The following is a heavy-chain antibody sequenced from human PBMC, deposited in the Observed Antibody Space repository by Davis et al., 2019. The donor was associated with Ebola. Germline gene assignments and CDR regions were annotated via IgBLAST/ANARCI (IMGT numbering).Heavy chain of an antibody. CDR2: IKQDGSEK. D-gene: IGHD6-13*01. V-gene: IGHV3-7*01. J-gene: IGHJ4*02. CDR3: ARGPSTGNSFSY. Sequence: GGSLRLSCAASGFTFSNYNMNWVRQAPGKGLEWVANIKQDGSEKYYVDSVKGRFTISRDNAKNSLYLQMNSLRVEDTAVYYCARGPSTGNSFSYWGQGTLVTVSS. CDR1: GFTFSNYN.